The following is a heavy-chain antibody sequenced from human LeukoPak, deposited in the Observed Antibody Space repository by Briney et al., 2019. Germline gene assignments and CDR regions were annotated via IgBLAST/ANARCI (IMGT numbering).Heavy chain of an antibody. J-gene: IGHJ6*02. V-gene: IGHV4-61*02. CDR3: ARQYRPDPLDYYYGMDV. D-gene: IGHD1-14*01. CDR1: GGSISSGSYY. CDR2: IYTSGST. Sequence: SETLSLTCTVSGGSISSGSYYWSWIRQPAGKGLEWIGRIYTSGSTNYNPSLKSRVTISVDTSKNQFSLKLSSVTAADTAVYYCARQYRPDPLDYYYGMDVWGQGTTVTVSS.